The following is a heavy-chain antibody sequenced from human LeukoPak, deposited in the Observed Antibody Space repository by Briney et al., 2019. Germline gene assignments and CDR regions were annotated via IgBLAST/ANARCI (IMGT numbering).Heavy chain of an antibody. CDR3: ARNGPPCLAQQYSFDY. J-gene: IGHJ4*02. CDR2: ISYDGSNK. D-gene: IGHD2-8*01. Sequence: GRSLRLSCAASGFTFSSYAMHWVRQAPGKGLEWVAVISYDGSNKYYADSVKGRFTISRDNSKNTLYLQMNSLRAEDTAVYSCARNGPPCLAQQYSFDYWGQETLVPVSS. V-gene: IGHV3-30*04. CDR1: GFTFSSYA.